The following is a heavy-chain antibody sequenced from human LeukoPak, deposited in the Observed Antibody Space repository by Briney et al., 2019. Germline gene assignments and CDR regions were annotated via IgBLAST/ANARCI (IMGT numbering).Heavy chain of an antibody. Sequence: GGSLRLSCAASGFSFSGYGMHWVRQAPAKGLEWVTFIRYDGSNQYYAGSVKGRFTISRDNSKNTLYLQMNSLRSEDTAVYYCAKGGSSYWSVDYWGQGTLVTVSS. CDR3: AKGGSSYWSVDY. V-gene: IGHV3-30*02. CDR1: GFSFSGYG. CDR2: IRYDGSNQ. D-gene: IGHD6-13*01. J-gene: IGHJ4*02.